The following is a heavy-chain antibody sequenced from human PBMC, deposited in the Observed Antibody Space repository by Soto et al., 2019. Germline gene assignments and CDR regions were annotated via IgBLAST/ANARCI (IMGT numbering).Heavy chain of an antibody. CDR2: IIPIFGTA. V-gene: IGHV1-69*13. CDR1: GGTFSSYA. J-gene: IGHJ6*02. CDR3: ASCGYSYGFYYYYGMDV. Sequence: AVKVSCKASGGTFSSYAISWVRQAPGQGLEWMGGIIPIFGTANYAQKFQGRVTITADESTSTAYMELSSLRSEDTAVYYCASCGYSYGFYYYYGMDVWGQGTTVTVSS. D-gene: IGHD5-18*01.